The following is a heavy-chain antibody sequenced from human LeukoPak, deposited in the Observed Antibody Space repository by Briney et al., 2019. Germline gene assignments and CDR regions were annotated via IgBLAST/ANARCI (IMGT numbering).Heavy chain of an antibody. CDR1: GYTFTGYY. V-gene: IGHV1-2*02. J-gene: IGHJ4*02. CDR3: ARDSPTTYYYDSSGYYSL. D-gene: IGHD3-22*01. Sequence: PAASVKVSCKASGYTFTGYYMHWVRQAPGQGLEWMGWINPNSGGTNYAQKFQGRVTMTRDTSISTAYMELSRLRSDDTAVYYCARDSPTTYYYDSSGYYSLWGQGTLVTVSS. CDR2: INPNSGGT.